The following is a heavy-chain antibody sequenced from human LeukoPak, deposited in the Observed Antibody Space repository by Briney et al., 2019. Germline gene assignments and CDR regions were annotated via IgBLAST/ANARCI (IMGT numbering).Heavy chain of an antibody. CDR1: GGSISSGSYY. CDR2: IYTSGST. D-gene: IGHD6-13*01. Sequence: PSETLSLACTVSGGSISSGSYYWSWIRQPAGKGLEWIGRIYTSGSTNYNPSLKSRVTISVDTSKNQFSLKLSSVTAADTAVYYCARARSQQLVYYYYYYMDVWGKGTTVTVSS. CDR3: ARARSQQLVYYYYYYMDV. J-gene: IGHJ6*03. V-gene: IGHV4-61*02.